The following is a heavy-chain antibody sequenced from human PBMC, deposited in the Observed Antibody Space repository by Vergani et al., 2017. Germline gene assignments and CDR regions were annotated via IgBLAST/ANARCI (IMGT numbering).Heavy chain of an antibody. CDR1: GGSISSYY. CDR3: ARTYRTGNWFDP. D-gene: IGHD1-14*01. V-gene: IGHV4-59*01. Sequence: QVQLQESGPGLVKPSETLSLTCTVSGGSISSYYWSWIRQPPGKGLEWIGYIYYSGSTNYNPSLTSRVTISVDTSKNQFSLKLSSVTAADTAVYYCARTYRTGNWFDPWGQGTLVTVSS. J-gene: IGHJ5*02. CDR2: IYYSGST.